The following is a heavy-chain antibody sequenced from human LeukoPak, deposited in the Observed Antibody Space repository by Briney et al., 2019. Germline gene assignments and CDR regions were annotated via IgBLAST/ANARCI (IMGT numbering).Heavy chain of an antibody. CDR3: AKSVEHSNYRKFHD. CDR1: GFTFSSYS. J-gene: IGHJ4*02. D-gene: IGHD4-11*01. CDR2: IPYDGSNK. V-gene: IGHV3-30*02. Sequence: QPGGSLRLSCAASGFTFSSYSMNWVRQAPGKGLEWVTFIPYDGSNKYYADSVKGRFTISRANSKNTLYLQMKSLRVDDTAVYYCAKSVEHSNYRKFHDWGQGTLVTVSS.